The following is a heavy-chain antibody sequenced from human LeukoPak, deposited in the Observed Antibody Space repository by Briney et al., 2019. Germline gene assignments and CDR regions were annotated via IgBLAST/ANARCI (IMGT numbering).Heavy chain of an antibody. V-gene: IGHV3-23*01. CDR3: ARGGGYGDIYY. J-gene: IGHJ4*02. CDR1: GFTFSNYA. Sequence: GGSRRLSCAASGFTFSNYATTWVRQAPGKGLEWVSAISASGDNTYYADSVKGRFTIPRDNSKNTLYILMNSLRADDTAVYFCARGGGYGDIYYWGQETLVTVSS. D-gene: IGHD3-22*01. CDR2: ISASGDNT.